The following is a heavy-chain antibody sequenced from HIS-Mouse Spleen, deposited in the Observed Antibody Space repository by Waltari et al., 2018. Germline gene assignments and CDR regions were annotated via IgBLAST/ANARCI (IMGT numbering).Heavy chain of an antibody. J-gene: IGHJ4*02. CDR2: IYYSGST. CDR3: ARGPRIVGATKSVYFDY. Sequence: QVQLQESGPGLVKPSQTLSLTCTVSGGSISSGGYYWSWIRQHPGKGLEWIGYIYYSGSTYYNPSLKSRVTISVDTSKNQFSLKLSSVTAADTAVYYCARGPRIVGATKSVYFDYWGQGTLVTVSS. D-gene: IGHD1-26*01. V-gene: IGHV4-31*03. CDR1: GGSISSGGYY.